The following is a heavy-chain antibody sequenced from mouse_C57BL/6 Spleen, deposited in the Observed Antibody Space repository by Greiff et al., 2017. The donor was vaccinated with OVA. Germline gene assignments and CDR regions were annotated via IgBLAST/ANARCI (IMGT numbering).Heavy chain of an antibody. D-gene: IGHD4-1*01. V-gene: IGHV1-15*01. CDR1: GYTFTDYE. CDR3: TSGTWFAY. Sequence: ESGAELVRPGASVTLSCKASGYTFTDYEMHWVKQTPVHGLEWIGAIDPETGGTAYNQKFKGKAILTADKSSSTAYMELRSLTSEDSAVYYCTSGTWFAYWGQGTLVTVSA. J-gene: IGHJ3*01. CDR2: IDPETGGT.